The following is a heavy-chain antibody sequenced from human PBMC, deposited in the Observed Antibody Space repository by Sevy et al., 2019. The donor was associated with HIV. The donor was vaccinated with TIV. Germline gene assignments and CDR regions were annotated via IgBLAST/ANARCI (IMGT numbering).Heavy chain of an antibody. J-gene: IGHJ4*02. CDR2: IWYDGSDK. V-gene: IGHV3-33*01. D-gene: IGHD3-22*01. CDR1: GFTSKNYG. Sequence: GGSLRLSCAASGFTSKNYGMHWVRQAPGKGLEWVAVIWYDGSDKYYTDPVKGRFTISRDNSKNTLYLQMNSLRVEDTAVYYCARGYYSDSSGLAGEYWGQGTLVTVSS. CDR3: ARGYYSDSSGLAGEY.